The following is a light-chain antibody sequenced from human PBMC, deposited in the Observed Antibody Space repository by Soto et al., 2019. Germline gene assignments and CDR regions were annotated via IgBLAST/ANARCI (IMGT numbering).Light chain of an antibody. CDR2: EVN. J-gene: IGLJ2*01. Sequence: QSALTQPPSASGSPGQSVTISCTGTSSDVGGYDYVSWYQQHPGKAPKLMIYEVNKRSSGVPNRFSASKSGNTASLTVSGVQAEDEADYYCSSYAGSNTDVVFGGGTKLTVL. CDR1: SSDVGGYDY. CDR3: SSYAGSNTDVV. V-gene: IGLV2-8*01.